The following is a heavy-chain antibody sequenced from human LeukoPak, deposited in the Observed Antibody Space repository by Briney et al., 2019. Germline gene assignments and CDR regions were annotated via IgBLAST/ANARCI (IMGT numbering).Heavy chain of an antibody. D-gene: IGHD3-22*01. CDR3: ARDGDYYDSSGYSRMIFDY. V-gene: IGHV4-31*03. CDR2: IYYSGST. CDR1: GGSISGGGYY. J-gene: IGHJ4*02. Sequence: PSETLSLTCTVSGGSISGGGYYWSWIRQHPGKGLEWIGYIYYSGSTYYNPSLKSRVTISVDTSKNQFSLKLSSVTAADTAVYYCARDGDYYDSSGYSRMIFDYWGQGTLVTVSS.